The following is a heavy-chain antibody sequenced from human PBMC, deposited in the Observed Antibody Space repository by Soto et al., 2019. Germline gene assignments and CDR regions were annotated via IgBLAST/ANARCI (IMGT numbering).Heavy chain of an antibody. Sequence: HPGGSLRLSCVASVFTFSTYSMNWVRQAPGKGLEWISYISSSSSTTYADSVKGRFTISRDNAKNSLYLQMNSLRDEDTAVYYCARTIWSGYFQADYWGQGTLVTVSS. V-gene: IGHV3-48*01. J-gene: IGHJ4*02. CDR2: ISSSSSTT. CDR1: VFTFSTYS. CDR3: ARTIWSGYFQADY. D-gene: IGHD3-3*01.